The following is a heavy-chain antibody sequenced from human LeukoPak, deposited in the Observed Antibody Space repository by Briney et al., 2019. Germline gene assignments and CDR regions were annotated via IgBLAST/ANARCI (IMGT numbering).Heavy chain of an antibody. CDR3: ATEIRYYYGSGSYYMSRLFDP. CDR1: GYTLTELS. CDR2: FDPEDGET. V-gene: IGHV1-24*01. J-gene: IGHJ5*02. Sequence: RASVKVSCKVSGYTLTELSMHWVRQAPGKGLEWMGGFDPEDGETIYAQKFQGRVTMTEDTSTDTAYMELSSLRSEDTAVYYCATEIRYYYGSGSYYMSRLFDPWGQGTLVTVSS. D-gene: IGHD3-10*01.